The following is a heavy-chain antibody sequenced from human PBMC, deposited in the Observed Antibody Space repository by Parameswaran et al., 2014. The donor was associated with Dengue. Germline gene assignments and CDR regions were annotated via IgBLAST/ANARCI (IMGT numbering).Heavy chain of an antibody. D-gene: IGHD2-15*01. CDR2: INPSGGDT. Sequence: WVRQAPGQGLEWMGLINPSGGDTTYAQRFQGRVTVTRDTSTSTVYMELRNLRSEDTAIYHCAREGWYCSGGICYSEYFFDYWGQGTPVTVSS. CDR3: AREGWYCSGGICYSEYFFDY. J-gene: IGHJ4*02. V-gene: IGHV1-46*01.